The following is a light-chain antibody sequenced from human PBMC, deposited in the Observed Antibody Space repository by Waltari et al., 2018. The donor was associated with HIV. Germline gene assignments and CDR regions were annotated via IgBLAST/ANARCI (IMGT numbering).Light chain of an antibody. V-gene: IGKV1-12*01. CDR2: DAS. J-gene: IGKJ4*01. Sequence: IQMTQSPSFLSASVGDKVTITCRASQSIGTSLVWYQPKPGKAPNLLIFDASALQGGVPSRFSGSTSGTTFTLSIANFQPEDSATYFCLQTSAFPLTFGGGTKVDI. CDR1: QSIGTS. CDR3: LQTSAFPLT.